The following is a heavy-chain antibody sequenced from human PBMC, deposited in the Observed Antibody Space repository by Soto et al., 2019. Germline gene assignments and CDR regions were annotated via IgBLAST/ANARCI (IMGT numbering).Heavy chain of an antibody. V-gene: IGHV1-3*01. CDR1: GYTFTSYA. J-gene: IGHJ3*02. CDR2: INAGNGNT. D-gene: IGHD2-15*01. Sequence: ASVKVSCKASGYTFTSYAMHWVRQAPGQRLEWMGWINAGNGNTKYSQKFQGRVTITRDTSASTAYMELSSLRSEDTAVYYCARSYCSGGSCYPDAFDIWGQGTMVTVS. CDR3: ARSYCSGGSCYPDAFDI.